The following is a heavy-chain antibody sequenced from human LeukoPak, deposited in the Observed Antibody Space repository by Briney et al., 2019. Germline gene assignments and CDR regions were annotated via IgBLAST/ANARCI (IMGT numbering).Heavy chain of an antibody. CDR2: IYYSGST. J-gene: IGHJ4*02. CDR1: GGSISSGDYC. D-gene: IGHD3-10*01. Sequence: SETLSLTCTVSGGSISSGDYCWSWIRQPPGKGLEWIGYIYYSGSTYYNPSLKSRVTISVDTSKNQFSLKLSSVTAADTAVYYCARTVGSGSYFSYWGQGTLVTVSS. CDR3: ARTVGSGSYFSY. V-gene: IGHV4-30-4*01.